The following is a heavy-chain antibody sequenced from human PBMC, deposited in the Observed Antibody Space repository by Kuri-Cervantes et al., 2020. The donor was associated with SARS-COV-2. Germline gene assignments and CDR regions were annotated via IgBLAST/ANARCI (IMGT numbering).Heavy chain of an antibody. Sequence: SGPTLVKPTQTLTLTCTFSGFSLSTSGVGVGWIRQPPGKAPEWLGLIYWDGDKRYRPSLKNRLTITQGTSKDQVVLTLTNMDPVDTATYYCARILGTYFDYWGQGTLVTVSS. V-gene: IGHV2-5*02. CDR2: IYWDGDK. CDR1: GFSLSTSGVG. J-gene: IGHJ4*02. D-gene: IGHD1-26*01. CDR3: ARILGTYFDY.